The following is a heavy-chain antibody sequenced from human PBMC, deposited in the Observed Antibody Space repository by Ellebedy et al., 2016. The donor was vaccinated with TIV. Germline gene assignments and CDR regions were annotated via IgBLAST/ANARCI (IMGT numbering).Heavy chain of an antibody. D-gene: IGHD4-17*01. V-gene: IGHV3-7*01. CDR1: GFNFSSYW. Sequence: GESLKISCAASGFNFSSYWMTWVRQAPGKRLEWVAKIRQEGDEIYYVESVKGRFTISRDNAKNSLFLQVNSLRVEDTAVYYCARRASYGDYAVQVNPWFDPWGQGTLVTVSS. J-gene: IGHJ5*02. CDR3: ARRASYGDYAVQVNPWFDP. CDR2: IRQEGDEI.